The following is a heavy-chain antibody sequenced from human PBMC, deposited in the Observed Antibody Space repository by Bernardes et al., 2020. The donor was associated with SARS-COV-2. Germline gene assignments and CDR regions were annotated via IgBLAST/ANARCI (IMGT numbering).Heavy chain of an antibody. V-gene: IGHV3-23*01. CDR1: GFTFSNDV. CDR3: ARRSGGTPDY. D-gene: IGHD3-16*01. J-gene: IGHJ4*02. Sequence: GGSLRLSCAASGFTFSNDVMTWVRQAPGKGLEWVSAISYNGARTDYADSVKDRFTISRDNSKNVLYLQMNSLRAEDTAVYYCARRSGGTPDYWGQGTLVTVSS. CDR2: ISYNGART.